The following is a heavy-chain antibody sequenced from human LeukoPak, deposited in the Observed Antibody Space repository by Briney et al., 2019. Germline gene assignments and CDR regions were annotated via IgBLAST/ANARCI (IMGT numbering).Heavy chain of an antibody. V-gene: IGHV4-59*08. CDR2: IYYSGST. Sequence: SETLSLTCTVSGGSISSYYWSWIRQAPGKGLEWIGYIYYSGSTNHNPSLKSRVTISVDTSKNQFSLKLSSVTAADTAVYYCASFRWLDAFDIWGQGTMVTVSS. D-gene: IGHD4-23*01. CDR3: ASFRWLDAFDI. CDR1: GGSISSYY. J-gene: IGHJ3*02.